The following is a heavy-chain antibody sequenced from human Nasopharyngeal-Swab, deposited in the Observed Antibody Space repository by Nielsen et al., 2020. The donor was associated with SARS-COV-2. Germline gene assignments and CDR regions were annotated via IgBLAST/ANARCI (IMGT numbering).Heavy chain of an antibody. CDR1: GFTFSSYW. CDR3: ARGPLLKYYDSSGQSGGYYYYGMDV. J-gene: IGHJ6*02. Sequence: GESLKISCAASGFTFSSYWMHWVRHAPGKGLVWVSRINSDGSSTSYADSVKGRFTISRDNAKNTLYLQMNSLRAEDTAVYYCARGPLLKYYDSSGQSGGYYYYGMDVWGQGTTVTVSS. V-gene: IGHV3-74*01. CDR2: INSDGSST. D-gene: IGHD3-22*01.